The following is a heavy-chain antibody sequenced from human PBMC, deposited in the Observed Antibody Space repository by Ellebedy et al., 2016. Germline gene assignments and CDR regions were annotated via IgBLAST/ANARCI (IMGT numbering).Heavy chain of an antibody. CDR3: ARDVFYGSGTPYFDY. J-gene: IGHJ4*02. Sequence: GESLKISXAASGFTFSTYAMFWVRQAPGRGLEWVSTISGDSGSTYYTDSVKGRFTISRDNAKNSLHLQMNSLRAEDTAVYFCARDVFYGSGTPYFDYWGQGALVTVSS. V-gene: IGHV3-23*01. CDR1: GFTFSTYA. CDR2: ISGDSGST. D-gene: IGHD3-10*01.